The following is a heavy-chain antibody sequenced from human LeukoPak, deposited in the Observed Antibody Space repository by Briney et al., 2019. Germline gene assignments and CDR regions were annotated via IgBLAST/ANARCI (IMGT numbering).Heavy chain of an antibody. Sequence: GGSLRLSCAASGFTVSSNYMSWVRQAPGKGLEWVSVIYSGGSTYYADSVKGRFTISRDNSKNTLYPQMNSLRAEDTAVYYCASSLMGIVALNYWGQGTLVTVSS. V-gene: IGHV3-53*01. D-gene: IGHD5-12*01. CDR1: GFTVSSNY. CDR2: IYSGGST. CDR3: ASSLMGIVALNY. J-gene: IGHJ4*02.